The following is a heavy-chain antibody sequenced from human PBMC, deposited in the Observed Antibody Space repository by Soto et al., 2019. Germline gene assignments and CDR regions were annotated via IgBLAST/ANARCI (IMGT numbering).Heavy chain of an antibody. CDR3: ARDTGGWGEV. J-gene: IGHJ4*02. Sequence: QVQLAQSGAEVKKPGASVKVSCKASGYTFTRYGITWVRQAPGQGLEWMGWISAYNGNTNYAQKFQGRATMTTDTSTSTAYMELRRLRSDDTAVYYRARDTGGWGEVWGQGTLVTVSS. D-gene: IGHD6-19*01. V-gene: IGHV1-18*01. CDR1: GYTFTRYG. CDR2: ISAYNGNT.